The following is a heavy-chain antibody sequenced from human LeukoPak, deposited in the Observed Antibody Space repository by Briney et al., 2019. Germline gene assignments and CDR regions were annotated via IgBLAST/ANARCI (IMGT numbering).Heavy chain of an antibody. Sequence: GGSLRLSCVASGFSFNNFAMTWVRQAPGKGLDWVSIIYSNGDTYYADSVKGRFTISRDNSKNTLNLQMNSLRAEDTAVCYCARVPGSVWGQGTTVTVSS. D-gene: IGHD1-1*01. CDR1: GFSFNNFA. CDR2: IYSNGDT. J-gene: IGHJ6*02. CDR3: ARVPGSV. V-gene: IGHV3-23*05.